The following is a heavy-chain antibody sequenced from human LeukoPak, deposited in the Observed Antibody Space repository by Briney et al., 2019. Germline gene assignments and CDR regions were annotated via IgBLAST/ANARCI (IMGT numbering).Heavy chain of an antibody. CDR3: ARVVDGDKYGRRDH. Sequence: PGGSLRLSCAASGFTFSTYWMHWVRQAPGKGLVWVSRINSGGSSTSYADSVKGRITISRDNAKNTLYLQMNNLRAEDTAVYYCARVVDGDKYGRRDHWRQGPLVIVSS. J-gene: IGHJ4*02. D-gene: IGHD5-24*01. CDR1: GFTFSTYW. CDR2: INSGGSST. V-gene: IGHV3-74*01.